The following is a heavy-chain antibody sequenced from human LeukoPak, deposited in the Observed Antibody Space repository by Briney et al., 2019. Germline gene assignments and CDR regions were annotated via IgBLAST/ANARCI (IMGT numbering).Heavy chain of an antibody. CDR2: ISYDGSNK. CDR1: GFTFSSYG. D-gene: IGHD6-19*01. V-gene: IGHV3-30*18. Sequence: GGSLRLSCAASGFTFSSYGMHWVRQAPGKGLEWVAVISYDGSNKYYADSVKGRFTISRDNSKNTLYLQMNSLRAEDTAVYYCAKDHPYSRGWYNAFDIWGQGTMVTVSS. CDR3: AKDHPYSRGWYNAFDI. J-gene: IGHJ3*02.